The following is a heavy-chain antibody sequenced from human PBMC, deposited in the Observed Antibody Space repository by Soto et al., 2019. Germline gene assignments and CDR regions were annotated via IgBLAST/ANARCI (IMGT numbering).Heavy chain of an antibody. J-gene: IGHJ6*02. CDR1: GGTFSSYA. CDR2: IIPIFGTA. D-gene: IGHD2-2*02. V-gene: IGHV1-69*06. Sequence: SVKVSCKASGGTFSSYAISWVRQAPGQGLEWMGGIIPIFGTANYAQKFQGRVTITADKSTSTAYMELSSLRSEDTAVYYCARGTGYCSSTSCYTVYYYYGMDVWGQGTTVTVSS. CDR3: ARGTGYCSSTSCYTVYYYYGMDV.